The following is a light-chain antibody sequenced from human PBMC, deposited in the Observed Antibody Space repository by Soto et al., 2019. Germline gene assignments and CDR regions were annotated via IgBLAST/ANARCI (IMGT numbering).Light chain of an antibody. Sequence: DTVLIQSPATLSLSPGERATLSCRASHTVANFLAWYQHKPGQAPRLLIYDVSNRATGIPARFSGSESGTNFTLTNSSLEPYDFEVDYCEQRSNWPPTFGGGTNVEI. V-gene: IGKV3-11*01. J-gene: IGKJ4*01. CDR1: HTVANF. CDR2: DVS. CDR3: EQRSNWPPT.